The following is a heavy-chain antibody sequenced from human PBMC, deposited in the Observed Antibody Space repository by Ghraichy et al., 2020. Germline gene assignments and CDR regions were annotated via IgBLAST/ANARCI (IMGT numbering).Heavy chain of an antibody. V-gene: IGHV1-3*01. D-gene: IGHD6-13*01. CDR3: ARDHNSSCFLLKS. Sequence: IGWIIAGNGNTKYSQNFQGRVTITRNISASTAYMEVSSLRSEDTAVYYCARDHNSSCFLLKSWGQGTLVTVSS. J-gene: IGHJ5*02. CDR2: IIAGNGNT.